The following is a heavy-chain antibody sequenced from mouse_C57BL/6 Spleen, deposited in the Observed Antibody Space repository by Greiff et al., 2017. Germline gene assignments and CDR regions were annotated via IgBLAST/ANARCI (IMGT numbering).Heavy chain of an antibody. CDR1: GFTFSDYY. Sequence: EVKLVASEGGLVQPGSSMKLSCTASGFTFSDYYMAWVRQVPEKSLEWVANINSDGSSTYYLDSLKSRFIISSDNAKNILYLQMSSLKSEDTATYYCARDRIGRGYYAMDYWGQGTSVTVSS. D-gene: IGHD6-1*01. V-gene: IGHV5-16*01. J-gene: IGHJ4*01. CDR2: INSDGSST. CDR3: ARDRIGRGYYAMDY.